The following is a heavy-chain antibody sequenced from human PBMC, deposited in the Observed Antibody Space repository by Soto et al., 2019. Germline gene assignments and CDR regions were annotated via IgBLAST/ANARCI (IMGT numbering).Heavy chain of an antibody. D-gene: IGHD6-19*01. J-gene: IGHJ6*02. CDR3: AREKAVAYYGMDV. V-gene: IGHV3-33*01. CDR1: GFTFSSYG. Sequence: QVQLVESGGGVVQPGRSLRLSCAASGFTFSSYGMHWVRQAPGKGLEWVAVIWYDGSNKYYADSVKGRFTISRDNSKNTLYLQMNSLRAEDTAVYYCAREKAVAYYGMDVWGQGTTVTVSS. CDR2: IWYDGSNK.